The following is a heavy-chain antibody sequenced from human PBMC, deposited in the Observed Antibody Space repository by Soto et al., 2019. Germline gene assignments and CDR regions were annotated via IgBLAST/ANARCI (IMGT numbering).Heavy chain of an antibody. V-gene: IGHV4-30-4*01. CDR1: GGSISSGDYY. Sequence: LSLTCTVSGGSISSGDYYWSWIRQPPGKGLEWIGYIYSSGSAYYKPSLKSRVTMSVDTSKNQFSLKLNSVTAADTAVYYCAREGSGYEAPDYYYGMDVWGQGTTVTVSS. D-gene: IGHD5-12*01. J-gene: IGHJ6*02. CDR3: AREGSGYEAPDYYYGMDV. CDR2: IYSSGSA.